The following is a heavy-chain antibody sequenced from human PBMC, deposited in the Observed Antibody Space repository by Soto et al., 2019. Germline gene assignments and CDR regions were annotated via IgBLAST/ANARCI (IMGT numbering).Heavy chain of an antibody. D-gene: IGHD6-13*01. J-gene: IGHJ4*02. CDR3: ARQGVYSSSWYFDY. CDR2: IYYSGST. Sequence: PSETLSLTCTVFGGSISSGGYYWSWIRQHPGKGLEWIGYIYYSGSTYYNPTLKSRVTISVDTSKNQFSLKLSSVTAADTAVYYCARQGVYSSSWYFDYWGQGTLVTVSS. CDR1: GGSISSGGYY. V-gene: IGHV4-31*03.